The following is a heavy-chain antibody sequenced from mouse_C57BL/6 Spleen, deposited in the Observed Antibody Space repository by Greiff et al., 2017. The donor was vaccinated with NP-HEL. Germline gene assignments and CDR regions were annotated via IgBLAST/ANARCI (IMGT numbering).Heavy chain of an antibody. CDR2: IYPGSGNT. CDR3: ARSIGSSYRYWYFDV. V-gene: IGHV1-84*01. Sequence: QVQLKQSGPELVKPGASVKISCKASGYTFTDYYINWVKQRPGQGLGWIGWIYPGSGNTKYNEKFKGKATLTVDTSSSTAYMQLSSLTSEDSAVYFCARSIGSSYRYWYFDVWGTGTTVTVSS. J-gene: IGHJ1*03. CDR1: GYTFTDYY. D-gene: IGHD1-1*01.